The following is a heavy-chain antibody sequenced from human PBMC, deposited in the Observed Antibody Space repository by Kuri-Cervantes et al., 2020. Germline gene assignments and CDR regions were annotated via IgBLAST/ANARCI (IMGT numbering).Heavy chain of an antibody. D-gene: IGHD6-19*01. J-gene: IGHJ3*02. CDR2: ISSSGSTI. CDR1: GFTFSDYY. Sequence: GGSLRLSCAASGFTFSDYYMSWIRQAPGKGLEWVSYISSSGSTIYYADSVKGRFTISRDNAKNSLYLQMNSLGAEDTAVYYCARETNIAVAGTEAFDIWGQGTMVTVSS. V-gene: IGHV3-11*01. CDR3: ARETNIAVAGTEAFDI.